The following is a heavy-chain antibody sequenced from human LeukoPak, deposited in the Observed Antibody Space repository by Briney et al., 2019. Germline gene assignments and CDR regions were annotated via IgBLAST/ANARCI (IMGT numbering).Heavy chain of an antibody. V-gene: IGHV4-59*08. CDR2: IYYSGSI. J-gene: IGHJ4*02. Sequence: PSETLSLTCTVSGGSISSYYWSWVRQPPGKGLEWIGYIYYSGSINYNPSLKSRVTISVDTSKNQFSLKLRSVTAADTAVYYCARYCRSYSGFDYWGQGTLVTVSS. CDR3: ARYCRSYSGFDY. D-gene: IGHD3-10*01. CDR1: GGSISSYY.